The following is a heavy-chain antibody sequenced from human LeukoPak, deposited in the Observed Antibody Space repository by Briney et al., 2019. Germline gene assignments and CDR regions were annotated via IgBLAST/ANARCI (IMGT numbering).Heavy chain of an antibody. Sequence: ASVKVSCKASGYTFTGYYMHWVRQAPGQGLEWMGRINPNSGGTNYAQEFQGRVTMTRDTSISTAYMELSRLRSDDTAVYYCARGGSSWSPFDYWGQGTLVTVSS. V-gene: IGHV1-2*06. J-gene: IGHJ4*02. CDR1: GYTFTGYY. D-gene: IGHD6-13*01. CDR2: INPNSGGT. CDR3: ARGGSSWSPFDY.